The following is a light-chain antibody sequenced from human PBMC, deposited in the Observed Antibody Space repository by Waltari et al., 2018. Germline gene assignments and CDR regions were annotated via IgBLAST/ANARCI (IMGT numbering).Light chain of an antibody. Sequence: QSALTQPASVSGSPGQSITISCTGTSSDVGPYNFVSWYQHHPGKAPKLMIYDVNNRPSVFSNLFSVSKSDDTAFLTISGLQAEDEADYYCSSYTSYSTPGVVFGGGTKLTVL. CDR3: SSYTSYSTPGVV. CDR1: SSDVGPYNF. J-gene: IGLJ2*01. V-gene: IGLV2-14*03. CDR2: DVN.